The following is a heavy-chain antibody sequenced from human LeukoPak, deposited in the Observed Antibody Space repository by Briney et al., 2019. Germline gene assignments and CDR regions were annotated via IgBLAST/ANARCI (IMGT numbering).Heavy chain of an antibody. CDR3: ARFYYGDYVFDY. CDR1: GGSFSGYY. D-gene: IGHD4-17*01. J-gene: IGHJ4*02. Sequence: SETLSLTCAVYGGSFSGYYWSWIRQPPGKGLEWIGEINHSGSTNYNPSLKSRVTISVDTSKNQFSLRLSSVTAADTAVYYCARFYYGDYVFDYWGQGTLVTVSS. V-gene: IGHV4-34*01. CDR2: INHSGST.